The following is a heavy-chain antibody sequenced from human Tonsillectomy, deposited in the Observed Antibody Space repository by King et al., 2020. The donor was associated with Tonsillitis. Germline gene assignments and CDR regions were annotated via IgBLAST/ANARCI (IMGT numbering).Heavy chain of an antibody. Sequence: VQLVQSGAEVKKPGASVKVACKATAYTFTNYYMNWVRQAPGQGLEWMGWLDPNSGDTNYAQEFQGRVTMTRDTSISTAYMELSRLESDDTAVYFCARRASSGTYLPFFDYWGQGTLVTVSS. J-gene: IGHJ4*02. V-gene: IGHV1-2*02. CDR3: ARRASSGTYLPFFDY. CDR2: LDPNSGDT. D-gene: IGHD1-26*01. CDR1: AYTFTNYY.